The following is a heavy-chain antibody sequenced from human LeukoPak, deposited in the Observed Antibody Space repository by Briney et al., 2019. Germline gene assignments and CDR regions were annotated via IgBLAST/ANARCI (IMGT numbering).Heavy chain of an antibody. CDR1: GDSMSGYY. J-gene: IGHJ2*01. V-gene: IGHV4-59*01. Sequence: PSETLSLTCTVYGDSMSGYYWSWIRQPPGKGLEWIGYIYYSGSTNYNPSLKSRVTISVDTSKNQFSLKLSSVTAADTAVYYCARGYFTVVTSYWYFDLWGRGTLVTVSS. CDR3: ARGYFTVVTSYWYFDL. CDR2: IYYSGST. D-gene: IGHD4-23*01.